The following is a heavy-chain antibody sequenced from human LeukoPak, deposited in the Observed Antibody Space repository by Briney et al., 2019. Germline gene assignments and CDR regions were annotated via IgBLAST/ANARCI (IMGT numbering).Heavy chain of an antibody. CDR2: IHQSGST. J-gene: IGHJ4*02. Sequence: SETLSLTCSVSGGSLSTYYWTWTRQPPGKGLEWIGFIHQSGSTEYNSSLKSRVTMSLDTSRNQFSLKMSTVTAADTAVYYCAGPARSPSEFEYWGQGTLVTVSS. CDR1: GGSLSTYY. D-gene: IGHD6-13*01. CDR3: AGPARSPSEFEY. V-gene: IGHV4-59*03.